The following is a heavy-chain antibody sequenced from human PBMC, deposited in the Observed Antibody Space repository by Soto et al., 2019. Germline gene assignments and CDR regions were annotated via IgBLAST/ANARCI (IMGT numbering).Heavy chain of an antibody. V-gene: IGHV4-4*08. CDR3: ARRYSYGYFDY. Sequence: QVQLQESGPGLVKPSETLSLTCTVSGGSISSDYWSWLRQPPGKGLEWIGYIYNRGGTLFNPSLKSRVTIFLDMSKNQFSLNLRSVTAADTAVYFCARRYSYGYFDYWGQGALVTVSS. D-gene: IGHD5-18*01. CDR2: IYNRGGT. CDR1: GGSISSDY. J-gene: IGHJ4*02.